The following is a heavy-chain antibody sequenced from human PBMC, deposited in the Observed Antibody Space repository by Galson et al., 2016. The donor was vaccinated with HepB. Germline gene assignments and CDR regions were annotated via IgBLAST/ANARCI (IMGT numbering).Heavy chain of an antibody. D-gene: IGHD3-22*01. CDR2: IGGSGGDT. CDR3: ARRYDTPGYYYIDF. J-gene: IGHJ4*02. Sequence: LRLSCAASGFTFSNYMMNWVRQAPGKGLEWVSAIGGSGGDTYYADSVKGRFTISRDNSKNTLYLHINSLRAEDTAVYYCARRYDTPGYYYIDFWGQGTLVTVSS. CDR1: GFTFSNYM. V-gene: IGHV3-23*01.